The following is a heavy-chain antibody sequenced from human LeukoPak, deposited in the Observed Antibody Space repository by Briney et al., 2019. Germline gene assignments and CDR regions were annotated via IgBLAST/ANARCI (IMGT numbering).Heavy chain of an antibody. Sequence: PGGSPLLSCAASGFPFSSYWMSWVRQAPGKGLEWVANIKQDGSEKYYLDSVKGRFTISRDNAKNSLYLQMNSLRAEDTAVYYCARVVSFDAFDIWGQGTMVTVSS. CDR2: IKQDGSEK. CDR1: GFPFSSYW. J-gene: IGHJ3*02. CDR3: ARVVSFDAFDI. V-gene: IGHV3-7*01. D-gene: IGHD5/OR15-5a*01.